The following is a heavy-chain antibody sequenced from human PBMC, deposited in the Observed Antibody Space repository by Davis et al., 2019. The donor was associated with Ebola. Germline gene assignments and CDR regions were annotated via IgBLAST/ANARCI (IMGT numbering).Heavy chain of an antibody. V-gene: IGHV5-51*01. CDR1: GNTFTSHW. D-gene: IGHD3-9*01. J-gene: IGHJ3*02. Sequence: GESLKISCKDSGNTFTSHWIGWVRQMPGKGLEWMGIIYTGDSDTRYSPSFQGQVTISADKSISTAYLQWSSLKASDTAMYYCATDLTGYLRDAFDIWGQGTMVTVSS. CDR3: ATDLTGYLRDAFDI. CDR2: IYTGDSDT.